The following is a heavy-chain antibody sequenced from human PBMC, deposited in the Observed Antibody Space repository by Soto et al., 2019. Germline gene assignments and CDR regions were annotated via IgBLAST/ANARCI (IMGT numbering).Heavy chain of an antibody. CDR3: ARVGRPSVRYALDV. CDR1: GGSISSGGYY. Sequence: PSETMSLTCTVSGGSISSGGYYWSWIRQHPGKGLEWIGYIYYSGGTFFNPSLKSRVTISVDTSKNQFSLKMNSVTVADTAVYYCARVGRPSVRYALDVWGEGTTVTVSS. V-gene: IGHV4-31*03. CDR2: IYYSGGT. J-gene: IGHJ6*04.